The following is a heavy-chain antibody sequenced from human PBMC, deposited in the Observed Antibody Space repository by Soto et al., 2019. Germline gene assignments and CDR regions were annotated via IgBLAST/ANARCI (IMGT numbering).Heavy chain of an antibody. V-gene: IGHV3-53*01. CDR2: IYSGGST. Sequence: VGSLRLSCAASGFTVSSNYMSWVRQAPGKGLEWVSVIYSGGSTYYADSVKGRFTISRDNSKNTLYLQMNSLRAEDTAVYYCARESRGYCSSTSCYDENWFDPWGQGTLVTVSS. CDR1: GFTVSSNY. D-gene: IGHD2-2*01. CDR3: ARESRGYCSSTSCYDENWFDP. J-gene: IGHJ5*02.